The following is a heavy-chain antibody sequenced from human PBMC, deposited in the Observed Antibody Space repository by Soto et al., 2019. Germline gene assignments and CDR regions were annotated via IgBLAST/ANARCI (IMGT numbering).Heavy chain of an antibody. CDR3: ARFMITFGGVIVIPEYGMDV. V-gene: IGHV5-10-1*01. D-gene: IGHD3-16*02. Sequence: GESLKISCKGSGYSFTSYWISWVRQMPGKGLEWMGRIDPSDSYTNYSPSFQGHVTISADKSISTAYLQWSSLKASDTAMYYCARFMITFGGVIVIPEYGMDVWGQGTTVTVSS. CDR2: IDPSDSYT. CDR1: GYSFTSYW. J-gene: IGHJ6*02.